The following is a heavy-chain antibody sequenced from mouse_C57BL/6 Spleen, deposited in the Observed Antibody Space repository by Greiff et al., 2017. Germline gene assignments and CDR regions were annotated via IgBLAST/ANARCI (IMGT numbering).Heavy chain of an antibody. Sequence: VQLQQSGAELVKPGASVKISCKASGYAFSSYWMNWVKQRPGQGLEWIGQIYPGDGDTNYNGKFKGKATLTADKSSSTAYMQLSSLTSEDSAVXCCARAEYYGSSPHWDFDVWGTGTTVTVSS. CDR2: IYPGDGDT. V-gene: IGHV1-80*01. CDR3: ARAEYYGSSPHWDFDV. J-gene: IGHJ1*03. D-gene: IGHD1-1*01. CDR1: GYAFSSYW.